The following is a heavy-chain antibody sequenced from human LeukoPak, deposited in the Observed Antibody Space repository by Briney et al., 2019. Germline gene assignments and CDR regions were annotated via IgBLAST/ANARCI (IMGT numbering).Heavy chain of an antibody. CDR1: GYSFTSYW. CDR3: ARHGYYSSGTYYTPDH. V-gene: IGHV5-51*01. J-gene: IGHJ4*02. D-gene: IGHD3-10*01. Sequence: HGESLKISCKGSGYSFTSYWIGWVRQMPGKGLEWMGITYPGGSDIRYSPSFQGQVTFSADKSTSTAYLQWSSLKASDTAMYYCARHGYYSSGTYYTPDHWGQGTLVTVSS. CDR2: TYPGGSDI.